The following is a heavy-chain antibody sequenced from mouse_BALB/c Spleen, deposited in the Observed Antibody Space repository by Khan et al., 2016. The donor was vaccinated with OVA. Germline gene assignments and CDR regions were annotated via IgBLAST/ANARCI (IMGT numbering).Heavy chain of an antibody. Sequence: EVQLQESGPGLVKPSQSLSLTCTVTGFSINSDYAWNWIRQFPGNKLEWMGYISYSGNTSYNPSLKSRISITRDTSKNQFFLQLNSVSTGDTAAYYCARRTYNANWYFDVWGAGTTVTVSS. CDR2: ISYSGNT. V-gene: IGHV3-2*02. J-gene: IGHJ1*01. D-gene: IGHD3-3*01. CDR3: ARRTYNANWYFDV. CDR1: GFSINSDYA.